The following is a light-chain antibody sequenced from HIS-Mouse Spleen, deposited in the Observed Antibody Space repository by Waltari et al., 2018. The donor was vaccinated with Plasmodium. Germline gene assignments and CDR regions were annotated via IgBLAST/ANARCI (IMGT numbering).Light chain of an antibody. CDR3: QQYYSTPWT. J-gene: IGKJ1*01. CDR1: QSVLYSSNNKNY. V-gene: IGKV4-1*01. Sequence: DIVMTQSPDSLAVSLGERATINCKSSQSVLYSSNNKNYLAWYQQKPGQPPKLFIYWALTRESGCPDRFSGSGSGTDFTLTISSLQAEDVAVYYCQQYYSTPWTFGQGTKVEIK. CDR2: WAL.